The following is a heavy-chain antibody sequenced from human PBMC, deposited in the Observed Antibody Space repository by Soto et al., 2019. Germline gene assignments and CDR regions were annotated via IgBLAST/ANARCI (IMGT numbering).Heavy chain of an antibody. J-gene: IGHJ4*02. D-gene: IGHD5-12*01. CDR2: INHSGST. CDR1: GGSFGGYY. CDR3: ARVLRWLQLQAYFDY. V-gene: IGHV4-34*01. Sequence: SETLSLTCAVYGGSFGGYYWSWIRQPPGKGLEWIGEINHSGSTNYNPSLKSRVTISVDTSKNQFSLKLSSVTAADTAVYYCARVLRWLQLQAYFDYWGQGTLVTLSS.